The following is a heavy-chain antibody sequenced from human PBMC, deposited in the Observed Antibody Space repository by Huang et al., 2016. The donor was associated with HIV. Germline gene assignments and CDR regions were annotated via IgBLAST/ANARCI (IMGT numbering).Heavy chain of an antibody. Sequence: QVQLVESGAELKKTGASVRVSCKVSGYTVSELSLHWVRQDPEKGLEWMGGFDPEEGETSSGQRLQGRVTMTEDTATDTAYMELSSRRPEDTAVYYCATSTPDVGAGVLRSAFDIWGQWTMVTVSS. V-gene: IGHV1-24*01. J-gene: IGHJ3*02. CDR1: GYTVSELS. D-gene: IGHD2-15*01. CDR3: ATSTPDVGAGVLRSAFDI. CDR2: FDPEEGET.